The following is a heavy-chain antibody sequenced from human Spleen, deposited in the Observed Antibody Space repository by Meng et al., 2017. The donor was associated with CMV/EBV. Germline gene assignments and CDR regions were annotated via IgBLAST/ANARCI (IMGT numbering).Heavy chain of an antibody. D-gene: IGHD6-6*01. J-gene: IGHJ4*02. CDR3: AVKRGYSSSYNSDY. Sequence: SETLSITCPDSGGTISSYYWSWIRQPPGKGLEWTGYIYCSGSTNYNPSLKSRVTISVDTSKNQFSLKLSSVTAADTAVYYCAVKRGYSSSYNSDYWGQGKLVTVSS. V-gene: IGHV4-59*01. CDR1: GGTISSYY. CDR2: IYCSGST.